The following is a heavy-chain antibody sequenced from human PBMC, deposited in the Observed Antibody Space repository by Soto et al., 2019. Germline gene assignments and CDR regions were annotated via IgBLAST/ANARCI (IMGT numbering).Heavy chain of an antibody. CDR3: ARDRSTYGGGGTGEVKENWFDP. V-gene: IGHV4-59*01. CDR1: GGSISHYY. D-gene: IGHD3-3*02. J-gene: IGHJ5*02. Sequence: SETLSLTCTASGGSISHYYWSWIRQSPGKGPEWIGYAYYSGSTDYNPSLKSRVTMAVDTSKNQVSLKLNSVTTADTAVYYCARDRSTYGGGGTGEVKENWFDPWGPGTLVTVSS. CDR2: AYYSGST.